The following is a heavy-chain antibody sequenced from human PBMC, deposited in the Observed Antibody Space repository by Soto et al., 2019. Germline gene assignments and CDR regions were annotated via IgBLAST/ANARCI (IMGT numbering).Heavy chain of an antibody. CDR3: ANSEDDSSSYFGYFDY. J-gene: IGHJ4*02. CDR2: ISFDGITQ. Sequence: PGGSLRLSFAAFGFTFRDSGMPWIRQAPGKGPEWLAVISFDGITQHYADSVNGRFTNSRNNFKNTLHLQINSLRGEYTAVYYCANSEDDSSSYFGYFDYWGQGXMVTVYS. CDR1: GFTFRDSG. D-gene: IGHD3-22*01. V-gene: IGHV3-30*18.